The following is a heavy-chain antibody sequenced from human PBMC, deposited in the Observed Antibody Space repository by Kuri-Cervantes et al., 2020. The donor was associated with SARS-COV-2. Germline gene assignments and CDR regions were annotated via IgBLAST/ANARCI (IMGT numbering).Heavy chain of an antibody. J-gene: IGHJ4*02. CDR1: GYSIGSEYY. CDR2: IYHNEST. Sequence: GSLRLSCAVSGYSIGSEYYWGWIRQPPGKGLEWIGSIYHNESTYYNPSLRGRVTISGDTSKNQFSLKLSSVTAADTAVYYCARGGSWYGYWGQGTLVTVSS. CDR3: ARGGSWYGY. V-gene: IGHV4-38-2*01. D-gene: IGHD6-13*01.